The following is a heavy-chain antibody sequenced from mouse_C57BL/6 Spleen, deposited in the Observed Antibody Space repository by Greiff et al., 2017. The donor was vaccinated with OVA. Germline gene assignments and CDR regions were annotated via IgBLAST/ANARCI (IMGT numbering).Heavy chain of an antibody. CDR3: ARSRSNSFAY. CDR1: GYTFTSYW. J-gene: IGHJ3*01. CDR2: IYPSDSET. D-gene: IGHD2-5*01. V-gene: IGHV1-61*01. Sequence: QVQLKQPGAELVRPGSSVKLSCKASGYTFTSYWMDWVKQRPGQGLEWIGNIYPSDSETHYNQKFKDKATLTVDKSSSTAYMQLSSLTSEDSAVYYCARSRSNSFAYWGQGTLVTVSA.